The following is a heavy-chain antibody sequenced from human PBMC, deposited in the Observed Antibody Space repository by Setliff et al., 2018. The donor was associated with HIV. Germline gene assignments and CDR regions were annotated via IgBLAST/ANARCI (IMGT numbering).Heavy chain of an antibody. CDR3: ARLSSGWSGISHFDY. J-gene: IGHJ4*02. D-gene: IGHD6-19*01. Sequence: PGESLKISCAASGFIFNNYDMNWVRQAPGKGPEWVSSITTDSNYIYHADSVKGRFTISRDNAKNSLYLQMNSLRAEDTAVYYCARLSSGWSGISHFDYWGQGTLVTVSS. CDR2: ITTDSNYI. CDR1: GFIFNNYD. V-gene: IGHV3-21*06.